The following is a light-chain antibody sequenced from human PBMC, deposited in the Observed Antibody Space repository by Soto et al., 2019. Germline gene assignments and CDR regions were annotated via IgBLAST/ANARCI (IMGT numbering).Light chain of an antibody. CDR2: KAS. Sequence: DIQVTQSPSTLSASVGDRVTITCRASQSLNDWLAWYQQKPGKAPKLLIYKASGLESGVPSRFSGSGSGTEFTLTISSLQPDDLATYYCQQYNGYPWTFGQGTKVEIK. CDR3: QQYNGYPWT. CDR1: QSLNDW. V-gene: IGKV1-5*03. J-gene: IGKJ1*01.